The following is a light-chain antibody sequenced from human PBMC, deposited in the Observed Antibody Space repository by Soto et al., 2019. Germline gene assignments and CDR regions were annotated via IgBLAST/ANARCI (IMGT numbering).Light chain of an antibody. CDR3: QQRSNWPRT. V-gene: IGKV3-11*01. CDR1: QSVSSF. CDR2: DAS. Sequence: EILLTQSPATLSLSPGERATLSCRASQSVSSFLAWYQQKPGQAPRLLIYDASNRATGTPARFSGSGSGTDFTLTISSLEPEDFAVYYCQQRSNWPRTFGQGTKVDIK. J-gene: IGKJ1*01.